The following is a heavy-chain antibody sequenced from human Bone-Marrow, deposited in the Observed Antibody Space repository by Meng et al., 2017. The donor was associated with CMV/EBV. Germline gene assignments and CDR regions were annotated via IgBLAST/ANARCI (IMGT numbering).Heavy chain of an antibody. V-gene: IGHV1-2*02. J-gene: IGHJ6*02. Sequence: ASVKVSCKASGYTFTSYDINWVRQATGQGLEWMGWINPNSGGTNYAQKFQGRVTMTRDTSISTAYMELSRLRSDDTAVYYCASGGNPAGYYYGMDVWGQGTTVTSP. CDR2: INPNSGGT. CDR3: ASGGNPAGYYYGMDV. CDR1: GYTFTSYD. D-gene: IGHD4-23*01.